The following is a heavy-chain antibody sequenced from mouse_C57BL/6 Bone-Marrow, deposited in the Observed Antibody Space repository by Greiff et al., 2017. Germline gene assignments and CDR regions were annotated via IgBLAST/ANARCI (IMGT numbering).Heavy chain of an antibody. D-gene: IGHD2-2*01. CDR3: AREGDIGYGYLYAMDY. Sequence: VQLQQSGAELARPGASVKLSCKASGYTFTSYGISWVKQRTGQGLEWIGEIYPRSGNTYYNEKFKGKATLTADKSSSTAYMELRSLTSEDSAVYFCAREGDIGYGYLYAMDYWGQGTSVTVSS. CDR2: IYPRSGNT. CDR1: GYTFTSYG. V-gene: IGHV1-81*01. J-gene: IGHJ4*01.